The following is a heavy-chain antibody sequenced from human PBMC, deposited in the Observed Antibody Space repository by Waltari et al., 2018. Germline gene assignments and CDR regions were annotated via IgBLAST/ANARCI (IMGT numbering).Heavy chain of an antibody. CDR3: ARDFNRGVVINDAFDI. CDR2: IWYDGSSE. Sequence: QVQLVESGGGVVPPGRSLRLSCAASGFTFSHYGMHWVRQVPGKGREWVEVIWYDGSSEYYADSVKGRFTISRDNSKNRLYLQMNSLRAEDTAVYYCARDFNRGVVINDAFDIWGQGTMVTVSS. D-gene: IGHD3-3*01. CDR1: GFTFSHYG. V-gene: IGHV3-33*01. J-gene: IGHJ3*02.